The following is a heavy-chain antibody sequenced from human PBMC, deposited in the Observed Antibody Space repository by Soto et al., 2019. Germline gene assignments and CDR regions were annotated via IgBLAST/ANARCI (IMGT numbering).Heavy chain of an antibody. J-gene: IGHJ5*02. CDR1: GYTFTGYY. D-gene: IGHD6-19*01. CDR2: INPNSGGT. Sequence: GASVKVSCKASGYTFTGYYMHWVRQAPGQGLEWMGWINPNSGGTNYAQKFQGWVTMTRDTSISTAYMELSRLRSDDTAVYYCARSGRGSGWYDAFNWFDPWGQGTLVTVSS. V-gene: IGHV1-2*04. CDR3: ARSGRGSGWYDAFNWFDP.